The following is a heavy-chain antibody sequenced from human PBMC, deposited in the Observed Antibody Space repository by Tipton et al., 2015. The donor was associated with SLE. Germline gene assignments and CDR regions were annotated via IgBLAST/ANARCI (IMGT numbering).Heavy chain of an antibody. CDR3: ARGPTAQLERRRGHFDY. D-gene: IGHD1-1*01. CDR2: VYSSGST. J-gene: IGHJ4*02. CDR1: GGSISSYY. Sequence: LRLSCTVSGGSISSYYWSWIRQPPGKGLEWIGYVYSSGSTNYNPSLRSRVTISVDTSKNQFSLNLSSVTAADTAVYFCARGPTAQLERRRGHFDYWGQGNSVTVSS. V-gene: IGHV4-59*01.